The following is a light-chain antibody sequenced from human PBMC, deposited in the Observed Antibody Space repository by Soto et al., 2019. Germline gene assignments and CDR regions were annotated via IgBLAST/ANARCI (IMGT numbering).Light chain of an antibody. V-gene: IGKV1-5*03. Sequence: DIQMTQSPSTLYTSVGDRVTITCRASQSISVWLALYQQKAGKAPKLLIYKASNLQSGVQSRFSGSGSGTEFTLTISSLQPDDFATHFCQQYDSYPLAFGGGTKVEIK. CDR2: KAS. CDR3: QQYDSYPLA. CDR1: QSISVW. J-gene: IGKJ4*01.